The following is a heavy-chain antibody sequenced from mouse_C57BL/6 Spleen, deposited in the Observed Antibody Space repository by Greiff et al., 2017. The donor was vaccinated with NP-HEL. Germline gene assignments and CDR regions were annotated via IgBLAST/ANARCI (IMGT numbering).Heavy chain of an antibody. CDR3: ARGGQLRLRKDAMDY. V-gene: IGHV3-6*01. Sequence: EVQVVESGPGLVKPSQSLSLTCSVTGYSITSGYYWNWIRQFPGNKLEWMGYISYDGSNNYNPSLKNRISITRDTSKNQFFLKLNSVTTEDTATYYCARGGQLRLRKDAMDYWGQGTSVTVSS. CDR1: GYSITSGYY. J-gene: IGHJ4*01. CDR2: ISYDGSN. D-gene: IGHD3-2*02.